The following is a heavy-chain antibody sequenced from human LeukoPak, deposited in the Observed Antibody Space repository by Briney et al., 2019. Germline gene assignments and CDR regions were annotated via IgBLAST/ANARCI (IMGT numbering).Heavy chain of an antibody. V-gene: IGHV3-7*01. CDR3: ARHNYYHFDY. J-gene: IGHJ4*02. Sequence: GGSLRLSCAASGFTFSSYSMNWVRQAPGKGLEWVANIKHDGSEKYYVDSVRGRVTISRDNAKNSLYLQMNTLRAEDTAVYFCARHNYYHFDYWGQGTLVTASS. CDR2: IKHDGSEK. CDR1: GFTFSSYS. D-gene: IGHD1-1*01.